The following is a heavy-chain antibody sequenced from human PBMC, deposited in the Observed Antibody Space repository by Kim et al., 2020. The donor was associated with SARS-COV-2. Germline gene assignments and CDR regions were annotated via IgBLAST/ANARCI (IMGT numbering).Heavy chain of an antibody. V-gene: IGHV3-23*01. J-gene: IGHJ4*02. Sequence: GGSLRLSCAASGFTFSSYAMSWVRQAPGKGLEWVSAISGSGGSTYYADSVKGRFTISRDNSKNTLYLQMNSLRAEDTVVYYCAKTPIAAAGTPYFDYWGQGTLVTVSS. CDR1: GFTFSSYA. D-gene: IGHD6-13*01. CDR2: ISGSGGST. CDR3: AKTPIAAAGTPYFDY.